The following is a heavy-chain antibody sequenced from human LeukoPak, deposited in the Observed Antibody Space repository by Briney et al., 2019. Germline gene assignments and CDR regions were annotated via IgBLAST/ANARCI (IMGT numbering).Heavy chain of an antibody. CDR1: GFTFSSYG. CDR2: ISYDGSNK. J-gene: IGHJ6*02. Sequence: GGSLRLSCAASGFTFSSYGMRWVRQAPGKGLEWVAVISYDGSNKYYADSVKGRFTISRDNSKNTLYLQMNSLRAEDTAVYYCAKDLVRGGFVVTTPNYYDGMDVWGQGTTVTVSS. D-gene: IGHD3-10*01. CDR3: AKDLVRGGFVVTTPNYYDGMDV. V-gene: IGHV3-30*18.